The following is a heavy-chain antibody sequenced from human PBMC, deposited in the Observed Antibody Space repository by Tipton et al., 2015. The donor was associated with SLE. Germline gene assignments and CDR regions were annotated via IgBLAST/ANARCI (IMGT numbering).Heavy chain of an antibody. CDR3: AREGGVAGRLDY. D-gene: IGHD6-19*01. CDR2: IYYSGST. J-gene: IGHJ4*02. CDR1: GGSISSYY. V-gene: IGHV4-59*01. Sequence: TLSLTCTVSGGSISSYYWSWIRQPPGKGLEWIGYIYYSGSTNYNPSLKSRVTISVDTSKNQFSLKLSSETAADTAVYYCAREGGVAGRLDYWGQGTLVTVSS.